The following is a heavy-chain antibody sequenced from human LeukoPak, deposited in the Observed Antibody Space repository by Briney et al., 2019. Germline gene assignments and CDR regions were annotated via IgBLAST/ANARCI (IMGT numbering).Heavy chain of an antibody. J-gene: IGHJ2*01. Sequence: GGSLRLSCAASGFTFSSYNMNWVRQAPGKGQEWVSYISSSRSTMYYADSVKGRFTISRDNAKNSLYLQMNSLRDEDTAVYYCARDVGIMVVTRWCFDLWGRGTLVTASS. CDR1: GFTFSSYN. V-gene: IGHV3-48*02. D-gene: IGHD2-21*02. CDR3: ARDVGIMVVTRWCFDL. CDR2: ISSSRSTM.